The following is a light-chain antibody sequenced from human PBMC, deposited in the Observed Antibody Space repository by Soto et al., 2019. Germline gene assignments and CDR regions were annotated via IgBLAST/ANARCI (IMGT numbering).Light chain of an antibody. CDR3: QQYNNWPLT. J-gene: IGKJ4*01. CDR2: GVY. Sequence: EIVLTQSPGNLSLSPGERATLSCRASQSVSSSYLAWYQQKPGQAPRLLIYGVYTRAPGIPARFSGSWSGTECTLTISSLQSEDVAVYYCQQYNNWPLTLGGGTKVDIK. CDR1: QSVSSSY. V-gene: IGKV3D-15*01.